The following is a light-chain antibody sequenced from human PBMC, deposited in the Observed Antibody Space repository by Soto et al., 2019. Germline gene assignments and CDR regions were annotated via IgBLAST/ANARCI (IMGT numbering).Light chain of an antibody. CDR3: QQYGISPGFT. V-gene: IGKV3-20*01. CDR2: GAS. J-gene: IGKJ3*01. CDR1: QRINNNF. Sequence: EVVLTQSPGTLSLSPGERATLSCRASQRINNNFLAWYQQKPGQAPRLLIYGASSRATGIPDRFTGSGSGTDFTLTISRLEPEDIAVYYCQQYGISPGFTFGPGTKVDIK.